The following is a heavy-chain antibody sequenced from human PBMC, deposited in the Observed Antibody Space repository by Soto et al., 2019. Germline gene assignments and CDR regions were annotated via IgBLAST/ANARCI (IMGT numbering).Heavy chain of an antibody. Sequence: ASVKVSCKASGYTFTSYAMHWVRQAPGQRLEWMGWINAGNGNTKYSQKFQGRVTITRDTSASTAYMELSSLRSEDTAVYYCAREGDFWSGYVKYYYYGMDVWGQGTTVTVSS. CDR2: INAGNGNT. J-gene: IGHJ6*02. CDR3: AREGDFWSGYVKYYYYGMDV. CDR1: GYTFTSYA. V-gene: IGHV1-3*01. D-gene: IGHD3-3*01.